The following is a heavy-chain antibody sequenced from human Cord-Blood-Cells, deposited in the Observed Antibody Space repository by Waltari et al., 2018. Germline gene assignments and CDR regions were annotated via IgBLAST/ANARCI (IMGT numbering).Heavy chain of an antibody. J-gene: IGHJ4*02. V-gene: IGHV1-69*09. CDR2: IIPILGIA. CDR3: AREGTYYDFWSGYDY. Sequence: QVQHVQSGAEVKTPGSPVKVSCKASGGTFTSYAMCWVKQSPGQGLEWMGRIIPILGIANYAQKFQGRVTITADKSTSTAYMELSSLRSEDTAVYYCAREGTYYDFWSGYDYWGQGTLVTVSS. CDR1: GGTFTSYA. D-gene: IGHD3-3*01.